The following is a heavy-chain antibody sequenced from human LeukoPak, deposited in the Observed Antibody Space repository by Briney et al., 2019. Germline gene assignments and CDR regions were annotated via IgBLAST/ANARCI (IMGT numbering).Heavy chain of an antibody. CDR1: GFTFSSYA. CDR3: AKDSKIVGATFRSYHFMDV. D-gene: IGHD1-26*01. Sequence: GGSLRLSSAASGFTFSSYAMSWVRQAPGKGLEWVSAIRGSGDRTYYADSVKGRFTISRDNSKNTLYLQMNSLRVEDTAVYYCAKDSKIVGATFRSYHFMDVWGKGTAVTVSS. V-gene: IGHV3-23*01. J-gene: IGHJ6*03. CDR2: IRGSGDRT.